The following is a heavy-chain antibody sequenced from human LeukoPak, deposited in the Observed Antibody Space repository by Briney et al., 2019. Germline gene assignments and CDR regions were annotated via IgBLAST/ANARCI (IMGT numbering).Heavy chain of an antibody. CDR3: ARQDYYYYYMDV. CDR1: GVSISSYY. Sequence: SETLSLTCTVSGVSISSYYWSWIRQPAGKGLEWIGRIHTSGSTNYKSSLKSRVTMSADTSKNQFSLKPSSVTAADTAVYYCARQDYYYYYMDVWGKGTTVTVSS. V-gene: IGHV4-4*07. CDR2: IHTSGST. J-gene: IGHJ6*03. D-gene: IGHD2-15*01.